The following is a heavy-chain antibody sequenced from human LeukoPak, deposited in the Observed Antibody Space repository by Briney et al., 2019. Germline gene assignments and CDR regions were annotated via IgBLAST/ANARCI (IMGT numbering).Heavy chain of an antibody. V-gene: IGHV4-34*01. CDR2: INHSGST. J-gene: IGHJ4*02. Sequence: PSETLSLTCAVYGGSFSGYYWSWIRQPPGKGLERIGEINHSGSTNYNPSLKSRVTISVDTSKNQFSLKLSSVTAADTAVYYCARSSLANYWGQGTLVTVSS. CDR1: GGSFSGYY. CDR3: ARSSLANY. D-gene: IGHD6-13*01.